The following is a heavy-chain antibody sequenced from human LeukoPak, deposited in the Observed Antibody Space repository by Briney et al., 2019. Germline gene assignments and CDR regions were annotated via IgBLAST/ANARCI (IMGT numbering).Heavy chain of an antibody. CDR1: GYTLTELS. CDR2: FDPEDGET. D-gene: IGHD3-10*01. V-gene: IGHV1-24*01. CDR3: ARDNPYYYGSGSADY. Sequence: ASVKVSCKVSGYTLTELSMHWVRQAPGKGLEWMGGFDPEDGETIYAQKFQGRVTMTEDTSTDTAYMELSSLRSEDTAVYYCARDNPYYYGSGSADYWGQGTLVTVSS. J-gene: IGHJ4*02.